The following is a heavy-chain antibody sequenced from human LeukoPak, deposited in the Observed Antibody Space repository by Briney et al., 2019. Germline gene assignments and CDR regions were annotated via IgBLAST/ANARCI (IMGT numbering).Heavy chain of an antibody. CDR2: IKQDGSEK. CDR3: AREGSSGWYDDMNWFDP. CDR1: GFTFSSYW. D-gene: IGHD6-19*01. V-gene: IGHV3-7*01. J-gene: IGHJ5*02. Sequence: GGSLRLSCAASGFTFSSYWMSWVRQAPGKGLEWVANIKQDGSEKYYVDSVKGRFTISRDNAKNSLYLQMNSLRAEDTAVYYCAREGSSGWYDDMNWFDPWGQGTLVTVSS.